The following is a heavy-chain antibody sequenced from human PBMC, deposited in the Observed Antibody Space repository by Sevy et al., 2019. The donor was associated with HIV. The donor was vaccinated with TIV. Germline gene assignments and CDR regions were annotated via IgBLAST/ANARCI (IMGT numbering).Heavy chain of an antibody. J-gene: IGHJ3*02. CDR1: GGSVSSVSYY. CDR2: IYYSGST. CDR3: ARDRNSRGDAFDI. V-gene: IGHV4-61*01. D-gene: IGHD1-7*01. Sequence: SETLSLTCTVSGGSVSSVSYYWSWIRQPPGKGLEWIGYIYYSGSTNYNPSLKSRVTISVDTSKNQFSLKLSSVTAADTAVYYCARDRNSRGDAFDIWGQGTMVTVSS.